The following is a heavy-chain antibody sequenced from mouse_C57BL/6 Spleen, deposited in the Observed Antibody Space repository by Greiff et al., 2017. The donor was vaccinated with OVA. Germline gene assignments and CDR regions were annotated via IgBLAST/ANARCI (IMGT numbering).Heavy chain of an antibody. CDR1: GYTFTSYW. V-gene: IGHV1-50*01. Sequence: QVQLQQPGAELVKPGASVKLSCKASGYTFTSYWMQWVKQRPGQGLEWIGEIAPSDSYTNYNQKFKGKATLTVDTSSSTSYMQLISLTSEDSAVYYCASKYYVNYCAYWGQGTLVTVSA. CDR2: IAPSDSYT. J-gene: IGHJ3*01. CDR3: ASKYYVNYCAY. D-gene: IGHD2-1*01.